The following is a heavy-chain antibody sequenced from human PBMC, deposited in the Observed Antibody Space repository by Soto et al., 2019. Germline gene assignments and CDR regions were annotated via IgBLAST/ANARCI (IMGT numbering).Heavy chain of an antibody. D-gene: IGHD2-21*02. J-gene: IGHJ5*02. CDR2: INPNSGNT. V-gene: IGHV1-8*01. Sequence: ASVKVSCNASEYTFTSYDINWLLQATGQGVEWMGWINPNSGNTGYAHKFQGRVTMTRNTSMSTVSLQLTSLTPADTAVYYCARHHPFVVVTAIPRPFDPWGQGPLVTVSS. CDR3: ARHHPFVVVTAIPRPFDP. CDR1: EYTFTSYD.